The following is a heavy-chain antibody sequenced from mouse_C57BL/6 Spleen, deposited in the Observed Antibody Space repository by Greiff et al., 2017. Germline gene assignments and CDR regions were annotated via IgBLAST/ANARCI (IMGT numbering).Heavy chain of an antibody. CDR1: GYAFTNYL. V-gene: IGHV1-54*01. CDR3: AREGYYGSSVDY. Sequence: QVQLQQSGAELVRPGTSVKVSCKASGYAFTNYLIEWVKQRPGQGLEWIGVINPGSGGTHYNEKFKGKATLTAEKSSSTAYMQLSSLTSEDSAVYFCAREGYYGSSVDYWGQGTTLTVSS. D-gene: IGHD1-1*01. CDR2: INPGSGGT. J-gene: IGHJ2*01.